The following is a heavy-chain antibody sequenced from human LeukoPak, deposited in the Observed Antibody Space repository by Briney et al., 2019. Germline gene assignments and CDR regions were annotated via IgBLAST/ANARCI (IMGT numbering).Heavy chain of an antibody. CDR2: IDWDDDK. J-gene: IGHJ4*02. CDR3: ARMTPDSPSFDY. CDR1: GFSLTTTAMC. D-gene: IGHD1-14*01. Sequence: SGPTLVNPTQTLTLTCSFSGFSLTTTAMCVTWIRQTPGKALEWLARIDWDDDKFFSPSLKTRLSISKDTSRNQVVLTMTNTDPVDTGTYYCARMTPDSPSFDYWGQGTLVTVSS. V-gene: IGHV2-70*17.